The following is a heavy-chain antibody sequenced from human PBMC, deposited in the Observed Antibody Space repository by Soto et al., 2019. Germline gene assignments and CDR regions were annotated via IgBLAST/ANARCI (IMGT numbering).Heavy chain of an antibody. Sequence: EVQLVESGGNLVQPGGSLRLSCAASGFNFISYSMSWVRQAPGKGLEWVSYISNSGSIIHDADSVKGRFTISRDNAKNSLSLQMNSLRAEDTAVYYCARESHIVVVTTFDYWGQGTLVTVSS. D-gene: IGHD2-21*02. CDR1: GFNFISYS. CDR2: ISNSGSII. V-gene: IGHV3-48*01. J-gene: IGHJ4*02. CDR3: ARESHIVVVTTFDY.